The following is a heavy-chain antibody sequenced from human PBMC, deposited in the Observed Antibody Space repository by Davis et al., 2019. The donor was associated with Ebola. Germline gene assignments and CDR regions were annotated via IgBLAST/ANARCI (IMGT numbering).Heavy chain of an antibody. J-gene: IGHJ1*01. CDR1: GFTFSSYG. Sequence: GESLKISCAASGFTFSSYGMHWVRQAPGQRLEWMGWINAGNGNTKYSQKFQGRVTITRDTSASTAYMELSSLRSEDTAVYYCARVGRSYFQHWGQGTLVTVSS. CDR2: INAGNGNT. V-gene: IGHV1-3*01. CDR3: ARVGRSYFQH.